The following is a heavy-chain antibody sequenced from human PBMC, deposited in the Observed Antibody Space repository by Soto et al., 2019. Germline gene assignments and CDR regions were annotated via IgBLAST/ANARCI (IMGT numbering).Heavy chain of an antibody. V-gene: IGHV3-33*01. Sequence: QVQLVESGGGVVQPGRSLRLSCVGSGFPFWHYGMHWVRQAPGKGLEWVAVIWSDGNKESYADSVKGRFAISRDNSKDTLYLEMNSRGVEDPAVYFCARDRNGGWLHMDVWGQGTTVSVSS. CDR2: IWSDGNKE. CDR3: ARDRNGGWLHMDV. CDR1: GFPFWHYG. J-gene: IGHJ6*02. D-gene: IGHD6-19*01.